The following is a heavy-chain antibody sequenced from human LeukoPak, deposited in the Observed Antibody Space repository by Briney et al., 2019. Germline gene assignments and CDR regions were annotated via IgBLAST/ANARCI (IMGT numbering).Heavy chain of an antibody. D-gene: IGHD5-18*01. Sequence: GGSLRLSCAASGFTFSSYWMTWVRQAPGKGLEWVANLNQDGSDKKYVDSVEGRFTISRDNAKNSLYLQMNSLRVEDTALYYCARDAYSYASESWGQGTLVTVSS. CDR3: ARDAYSYASES. J-gene: IGHJ5*02. CDR1: GFTFSSYW. CDR2: LNQDGSDK. V-gene: IGHV3-7*01.